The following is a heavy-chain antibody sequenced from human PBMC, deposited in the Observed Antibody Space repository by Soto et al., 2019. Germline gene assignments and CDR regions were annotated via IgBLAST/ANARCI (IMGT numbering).Heavy chain of an antibody. J-gene: IGHJ6*03. Sequence: ASVKVSCKASGYTFSSYDINWVRQATGQGLEWMGWMNPNSGNTGHAQKFQGRVTMTRNTSISTAYMELSSLGSEDTAVYYCARSALLSDIVVVPAAKDHYYYMDVWGKGTTVTVSS. CDR3: ARSALLSDIVVVPAAKDHYYYMDV. D-gene: IGHD2-2*01. CDR2: MNPNSGNT. CDR1: GYTFSSYD. V-gene: IGHV1-8*01.